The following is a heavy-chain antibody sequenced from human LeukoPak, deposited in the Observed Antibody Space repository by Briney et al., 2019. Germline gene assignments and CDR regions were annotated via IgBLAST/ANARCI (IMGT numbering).Heavy chain of an antibody. D-gene: IGHD6-19*01. J-gene: IGHJ4*02. CDR2: IFPGDTAT. CDR3: ARREQWLVD. V-gene: IGHV5-51*01. CDR1: GSRFTNSW. Sequence: LGESLQISSKGSGSRFTNSWIGWARPLPGKGRDWMGGIFPGDTATSYSPSIQGQVTITAHKSHSTGYLQWSSLKASDTAMYYCARREQWLVDWGQGTMVTVSS.